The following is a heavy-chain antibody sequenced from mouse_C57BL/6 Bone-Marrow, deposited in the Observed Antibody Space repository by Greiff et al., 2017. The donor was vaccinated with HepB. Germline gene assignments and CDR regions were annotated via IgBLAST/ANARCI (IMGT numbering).Heavy chain of an antibody. Sequence: EVKLVESVAELVRPGASVKLSCTASGFNIKNTYMHWVKQRPEQGLEWIGRIDPANGNTKYAPKFQGKATITADTSSNTAYLQLSSLTSEDTAIYYCAREEDYYGSSYVEGFAYWGQGTLVTVSA. CDR2: IDPANGNT. V-gene: IGHV14-3*01. CDR3: AREEDYYGSSYVEGFAY. CDR1: GFNIKNTY. J-gene: IGHJ3*01. D-gene: IGHD1-1*01.